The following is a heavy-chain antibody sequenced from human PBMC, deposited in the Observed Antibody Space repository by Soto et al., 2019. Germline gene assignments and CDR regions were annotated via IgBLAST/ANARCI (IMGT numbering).Heavy chain of an antibody. CDR2: IKQEGSEK. CDR1: GFTFSSYW. J-gene: IGHJ5*02. CDR3: ARESRHNWFDP. Sequence: EVQLVESGGGLVQPGGSLRLSCAASGFTFSSYWMSWVRQAPGKGLEWVANIKQEGSEKYYVDSVKGRFTISRDNAKNSLYLQMNSLRAEDTAVYYCARESRHNWFDPWGQGTLVTVSS. V-gene: IGHV3-7*05. D-gene: IGHD6-6*01.